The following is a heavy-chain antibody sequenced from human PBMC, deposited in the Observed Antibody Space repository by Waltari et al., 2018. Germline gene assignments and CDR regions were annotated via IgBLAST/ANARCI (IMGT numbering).Heavy chain of an antibody. Sequence: ELQLEESGGGLVQPGGSVRLSCGASGFTISGNWMAWVRQSPRKGLEGVAARKEDGTKQSYVASVEGRFTISRDNAKNSLHLQMNSLRPEDTALYFCVRIASHSGDYWGQGTLVTVSS. V-gene: IGHV3-7*04. CDR2: RKEDGTKQ. J-gene: IGHJ4*02. CDR3: VRIASHSGDY. D-gene: IGHD6-25*01. CDR1: GFTISGNW.